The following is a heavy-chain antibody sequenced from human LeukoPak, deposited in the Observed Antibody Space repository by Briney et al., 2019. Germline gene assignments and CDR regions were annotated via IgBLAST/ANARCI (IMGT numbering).Heavy chain of an antibody. J-gene: IGHJ4*02. Sequence: ASVKVSCKASGYTFTGYYIHWVRQAPGQGLEWMGWINPDSGINPDNGGTNYAQRFQGRVTMTRDTSITTAYMELSGLRSDDTAVYYCARHDYWGQGTLVSVSS. CDR3: ARHDY. V-gene: IGHV1-2*02. CDR1: GYTFTGYY. CDR2: INPDSGINPDNGGT.